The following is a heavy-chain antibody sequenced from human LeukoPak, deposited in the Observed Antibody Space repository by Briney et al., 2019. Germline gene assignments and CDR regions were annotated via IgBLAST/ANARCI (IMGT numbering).Heavy chain of an antibody. CDR3: AREIVVVVAEHFDY. D-gene: IGHD2-15*01. Sequence: SGRSLRLSCAASGFTFSSYAMHWVRQAPGKGLEWVAVISCDGSNKYYADSVKGRFTISRDNSKNTLYLQMNSLRAEDTAVYYCAREIVVVVAEHFDYWGQGTLVTVSS. CDR2: ISCDGSNK. J-gene: IGHJ4*02. V-gene: IGHV3-30*04. CDR1: GFTFSSYA.